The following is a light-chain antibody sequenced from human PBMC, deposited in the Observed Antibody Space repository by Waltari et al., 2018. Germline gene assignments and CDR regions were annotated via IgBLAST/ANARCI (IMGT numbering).Light chain of an antibody. Sequence: VLTQSPVSLPVTLGQRASITCRSSQSVENTYLNWYQQRPGQSPRRLTYKVSNRDSGVPDRFSGSGSGTVFTLEISRLQAEDVGVYYCMQYTHWPYTFGQGTKLEIK. V-gene: IGKV2-30*01. J-gene: IGKJ2*01. CDR2: KVS. CDR3: MQYTHWPYT. CDR1: QSVENTY.